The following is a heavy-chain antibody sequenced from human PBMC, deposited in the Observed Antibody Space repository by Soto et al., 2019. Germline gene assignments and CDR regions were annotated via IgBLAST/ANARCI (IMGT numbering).Heavy chain of an antibody. Sequence: PGGSLRLSCAASGFTFSSYAMHWVRQAPGKGLEWVAVISYDGSNKYYADSVKGRFTISRDNSKNTLYLQMNSLRAEDTAVYYCARAGRQQLVRVNYYFDYWGQGTLVT. J-gene: IGHJ4*02. CDR3: ARAGRQQLVRVNYYFDY. D-gene: IGHD6-13*01. CDR2: ISYDGSNK. V-gene: IGHV3-30-3*01. CDR1: GFTFSSYA.